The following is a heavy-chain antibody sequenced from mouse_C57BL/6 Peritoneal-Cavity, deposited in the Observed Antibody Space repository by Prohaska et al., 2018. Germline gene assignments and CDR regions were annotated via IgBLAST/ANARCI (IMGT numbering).Heavy chain of an antibody. CDR1: GFTFSGFW. J-gene: IGHJ1*03. CDR3: MRYGNYWYFDV. Sequence: EVQLLETGGGLVQPGGSRGLSCEGSGFTFSGFWMSWVRQTPGKTLEWIGDINSDCSAISYAPSIKDRFTIFRDNDKSTLYLQMSNVRSEDTATYFCMRYGNYWYFDVWGTGTTVTVSS. V-gene: IGHV11-2*01. D-gene: IGHD2-1*01. CDR2: INSDCSAI.